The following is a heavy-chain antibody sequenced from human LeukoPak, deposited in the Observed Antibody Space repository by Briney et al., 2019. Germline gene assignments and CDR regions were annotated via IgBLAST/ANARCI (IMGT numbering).Heavy chain of an antibody. V-gene: IGHV3-53*01. Sequence: GGSLRLSCTVSGLTVSSNSMSWVRQAPGKGLEWVSFIYSDNTHYSDSVEGRFTISRDNSKNTLYLQMNSLRAEDTAVYYCARDPYSGSYGDYYYYYMDVWGKGTTVTISS. CDR1: GLTVSSNS. CDR2: IYSDNT. D-gene: IGHD1-26*01. CDR3: ARDPYSGSYGDYYYYYMDV. J-gene: IGHJ6*03.